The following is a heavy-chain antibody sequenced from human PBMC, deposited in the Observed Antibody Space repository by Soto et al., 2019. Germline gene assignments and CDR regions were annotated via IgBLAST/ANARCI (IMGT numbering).Heavy chain of an antibody. V-gene: IGHV3-21*04. D-gene: IGHD2-21*01. CDR1: GFTFSSYS. J-gene: IGHJ3*01. Sequence: GGSLRLSCAASGFTFSSYSMNWVRQAPGKGLEWVSSISSSSYIYYAASVQGRFIISRDESRSSLYLQMNSLKTEDTAMYYCTRGYSGADVYAFDVWGQGTMVTVSS. CDR3: TRGYSGADVYAFDV. CDR2: ISSSSYI.